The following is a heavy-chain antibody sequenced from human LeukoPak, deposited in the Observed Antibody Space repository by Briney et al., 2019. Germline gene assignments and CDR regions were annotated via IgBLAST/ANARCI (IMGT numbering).Heavy chain of an antibody. CDR1: GGSFSGYY. J-gene: IGHJ4*02. Sequence: PSETLSLTCAVYGGSFSGYYWSWIRQPPGKGLEWIGEIKHNGSTNYNPSLKSRVTISVDTSKNQFSLKLSSVTAADTAVYYCARESYGSGSYYPSCYYFDYWGQGTVVTVSS. D-gene: IGHD3-10*01. CDR3: ARESYGSGSYYPSCYYFDY. V-gene: IGHV4-34*01. CDR2: IKHNGST.